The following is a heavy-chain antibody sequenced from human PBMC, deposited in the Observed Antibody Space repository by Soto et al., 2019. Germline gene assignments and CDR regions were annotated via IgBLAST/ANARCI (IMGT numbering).Heavy chain of an antibody. CDR1: GFTFSNYW. J-gene: IGHJ4*02. Sequence: EVQVVESGGGLVQPGGSLRLSCVASGFTFSNYWMTWVRQAPGKGLEWVANIRKGGSERHYVDSVKGRFTISRDNAKNTLYLQMNSLRAEDTAIYYCARDRRDGSHFDWWGQGTLVTVSS. CDR3: ARDRRDGSHFDW. CDR2: IRKGGSER. V-gene: IGHV3-7*05. D-gene: IGHD5-12*01.